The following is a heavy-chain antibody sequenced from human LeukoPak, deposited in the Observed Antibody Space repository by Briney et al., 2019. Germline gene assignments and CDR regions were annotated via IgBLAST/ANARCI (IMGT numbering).Heavy chain of an antibody. Sequence: GGSLRLSCAASGFTFSSYWMHWVRQAPGKGLVWVSHISSDGSNTGYADSVKGRFTISRDNAKNTVYLQMNSLSAEDTAVYYCASSFSTVDYWGQGTLVTVSS. J-gene: IGHJ4*02. CDR2: ISSDGSNT. V-gene: IGHV3-74*01. CDR1: GFTFSSYW. CDR3: ASSFSTVDY. D-gene: IGHD3/OR15-3a*01.